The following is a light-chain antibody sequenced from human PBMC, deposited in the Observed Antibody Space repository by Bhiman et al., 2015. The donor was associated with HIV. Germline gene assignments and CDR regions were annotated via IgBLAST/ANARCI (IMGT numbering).Light chain of an antibody. Sequence: QSVLTQPPSASGTPGQRVTISCSGSSSNIGGNTVNWYQQFPGAAPRLLIYKNNQRPSGVPDRFSGSKSGTSASLAISGLQAEDEADYYCSSYTSSTGAFGGGTKLTVL. CDR3: SSYTSSTGA. J-gene: IGLJ2*01. V-gene: IGLV1-44*01. CDR2: KNN. CDR1: SSNIGGNT.